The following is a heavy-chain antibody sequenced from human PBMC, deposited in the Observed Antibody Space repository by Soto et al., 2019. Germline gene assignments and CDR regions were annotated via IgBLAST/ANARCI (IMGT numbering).Heavy chain of an antibody. J-gene: IGHJ3*02. CDR2: FNPANRNT. V-gene: IGHV1-18*01. Sequence: ASVKVSCKVSGYTFTNYGINWVRQAPGQGLEWVGWFNPANRNTNYAQKFQGRVSMTTDTSTSTAYMELRSLRSDDTAVYYCARDYYDSSGYYEGDAFDIWGQGTMVTVS. D-gene: IGHD3-22*01. CDR1: GYTFTNYG. CDR3: ARDYYDSSGYYEGDAFDI.